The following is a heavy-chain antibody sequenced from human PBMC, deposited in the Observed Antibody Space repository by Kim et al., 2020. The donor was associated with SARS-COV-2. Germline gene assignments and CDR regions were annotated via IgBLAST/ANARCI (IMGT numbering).Heavy chain of an antibody. CDR1: VGSISSSSYY. J-gene: IGHJ3*02. Sequence: SDTLSLTCTVSVGSISSSSYYWGWISQPPGKGLVWSGSIHYRWITSYNSSLMSRVTRSVDTSKNQFSRKLISVNAADQAVYYCARSYDSWIDLAAVDIW. CDR3: ARSYDSWIDLAAVDI. D-gene: IGHD3-10*01. CDR2: IHYRWIT. V-gene: IGHV4-39*01.